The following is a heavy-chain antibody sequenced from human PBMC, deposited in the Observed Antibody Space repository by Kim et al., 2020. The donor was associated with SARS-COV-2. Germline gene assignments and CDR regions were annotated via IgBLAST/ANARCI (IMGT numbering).Heavy chain of an antibody. D-gene: IGHD3-3*01. CDR3: ARDKAGDDFWSGYLYNWFDP. CDR1: GGSISSYY. Sequence: SETLSLTCTVSGGSISSYYWSWIRQPAGKGLEWIGRIYTSGSTNYNPSLKSRVTMSVDTSKNQFSLKLSSVTAADTAVYYCARDKAGDDFWSGYLYNWFDPWGQGTLVTVSS. V-gene: IGHV4-4*07. J-gene: IGHJ5*02. CDR2: IYTSGST.